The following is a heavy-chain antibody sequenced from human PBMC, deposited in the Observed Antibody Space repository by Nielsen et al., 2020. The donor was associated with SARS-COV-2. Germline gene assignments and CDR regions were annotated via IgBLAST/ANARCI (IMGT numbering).Heavy chain of an antibody. CDR3: AKHRWGHFYDSIDY. CDR2: ISGGDDST. V-gene: IGHV3-23*01. CDR1: GFTFNNYH. D-gene: IGHD3-22*01. Sequence: SCAASGFTFNNYHMSWVRQAPEKGLEWVSSISGGDDSTYYADSVKGRFTISRDNSKNTLYLQMNSLRAEDTAVYYCAKHRWGHFYDSIDYWGQGNLVTVSS. J-gene: IGHJ4*02.